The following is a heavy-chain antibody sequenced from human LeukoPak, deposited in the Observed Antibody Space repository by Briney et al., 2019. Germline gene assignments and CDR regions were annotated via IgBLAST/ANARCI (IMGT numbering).Heavy chain of an antibody. V-gene: IGHV3-48*03. D-gene: IGHD3-10*02. J-gene: IGHJ6*04. CDR1: GFTFSDYE. Sequence: GGSLRLSCAASGFTFSDYEMNWVRQAPGKGLEWVSFISSRGSTKYYADSVKGRFTISRDNAKNSLYLQMNSLRAEDTAVYYCAELGITMIGGVWGKGTTVTISS. CDR2: ISSRGSTK. CDR3: AELGITMIGGV.